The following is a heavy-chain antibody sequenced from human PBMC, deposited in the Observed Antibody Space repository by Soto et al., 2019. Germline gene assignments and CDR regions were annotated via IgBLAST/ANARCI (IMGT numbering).Heavy chain of an antibody. CDR2: IYPGDSDT. CDR3: ARLNIVVVTAQGWFDP. D-gene: IGHD2-21*02. J-gene: IGHJ5*02. Sequence: RGESLKISCKGSGYSFTSYWIGWVRQMPGKGLEWMGIIYPGDSDTRYSPSFQGQVTISADKSISTAYLQWSSLKASDTAMYYCARLNIVVVTAQGWFDPWGQGTPVTVSS. V-gene: IGHV5-51*01. CDR1: GYSFTSYW.